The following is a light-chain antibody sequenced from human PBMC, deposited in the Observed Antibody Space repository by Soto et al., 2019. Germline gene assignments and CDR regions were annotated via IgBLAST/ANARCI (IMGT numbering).Light chain of an antibody. CDR3: QQYNNWHPIT. J-gene: IGKJ5*01. V-gene: IGKV3-15*01. CDR2: GAS. CDR1: QSVSSN. Sequence: EIVMTQSPATLSVSPGERATPSRRASQSVSSNLAWYQQKPGQATRLIIYGASTRANGIPARFSGSGSGTEFTLTISSLQSEDFAFYYCQQYNNWHPITFGQGTRLEIK.